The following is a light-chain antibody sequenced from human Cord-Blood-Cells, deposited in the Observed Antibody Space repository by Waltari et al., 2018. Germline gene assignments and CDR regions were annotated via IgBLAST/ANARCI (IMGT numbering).Light chain of an antibody. CDR2: DAS. V-gene: IGKV3-11*01. CDR1: QSVSSY. Sequence: EIVLTQSPATLSLSPGERATLSCRASQSVSSYLAWYQQKPGQAPRLLIYDASNRATGIPARFSGSGSGTDFTLTISSLEPEDFAVDYCQQRSNWLTFAGGTKVEIK. J-gene: IGKJ4*01. CDR3: QQRSNWLT.